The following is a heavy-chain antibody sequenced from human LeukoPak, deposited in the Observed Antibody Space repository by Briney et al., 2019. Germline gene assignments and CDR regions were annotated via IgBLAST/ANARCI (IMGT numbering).Heavy chain of an antibody. CDR1: GGSISSYY. Sequence: SETLSLTCTVSGGSISSYYWSWIRQPPGKGLEWTGYIYYSGSTNYNPSLKSRVTISVDTSKNQFSLKLSSVTAADTAVYYCARDAPTHCSSTSCYRYYGMDVWGQGTTVTVSS. V-gene: IGHV4-59*01. D-gene: IGHD2-2*02. CDR3: ARDAPTHCSSTSCYRYYGMDV. CDR2: IYYSGST. J-gene: IGHJ6*02.